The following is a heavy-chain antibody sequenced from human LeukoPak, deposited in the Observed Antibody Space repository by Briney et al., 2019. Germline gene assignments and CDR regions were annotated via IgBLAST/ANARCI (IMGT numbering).Heavy chain of an antibody. D-gene: IGHD6-13*01. CDR3: ARRTYSTDQYYFDY. Sequence: GGSLRLSCAASGFTFSNYVMSWVRQAPGKGLEWVSVISHSGGSTYYADSVKGRFTISRDNSKNTLYLRMSSLRADDTAVYYCARRTYSTDQYYFDYWGQGTLVTVSS. V-gene: IGHV3-23*01. J-gene: IGHJ4*02. CDR1: GFTFSNYV. CDR2: ISHSGGST.